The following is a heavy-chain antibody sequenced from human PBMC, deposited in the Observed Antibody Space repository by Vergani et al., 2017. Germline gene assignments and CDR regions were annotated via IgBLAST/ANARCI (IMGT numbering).Heavy chain of an antibody. Sequence: EVQLLESGGGLVQPGGSLRLSCAASGFTFSSYAMSWVRQVPGKGLEWVSGISGSGGNTYYANSVKGRFTISRDNSKNTLYLQMNSRRADDTAVYYCAKGVYCSSTSCYEGRGYYYGMGVWGQGTTVTFSS. V-gene: IGHV3-23*01. D-gene: IGHD2-2*01. CDR2: ISGSGGNT. CDR1: GFTFSSYA. CDR3: AKGVYCSSTSCYEGRGYYYGMGV. J-gene: IGHJ6*02.